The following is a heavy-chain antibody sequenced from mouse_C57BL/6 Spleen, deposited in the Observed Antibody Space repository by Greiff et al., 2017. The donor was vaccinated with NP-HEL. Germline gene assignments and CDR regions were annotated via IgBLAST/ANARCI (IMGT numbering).Heavy chain of an antibody. CDR1: GYAFSSSW. V-gene: IGHV1-82*01. CDR2: IYPGDGDT. J-gene: IGHJ2*01. CDR3: ARKGNYYGSSFDY. D-gene: IGHD1-1*01. Sequence: VKLVESGPELVKPGASVKISCKASGYAFSSSWMNWVKQRPGKGLEWIGRIYPGDGDTNYNGKFKGKATLTADKTSSTAYMQLSSLTSEDSAVYFCARKGNYYGSSFDYWGQGTTLTVSS.